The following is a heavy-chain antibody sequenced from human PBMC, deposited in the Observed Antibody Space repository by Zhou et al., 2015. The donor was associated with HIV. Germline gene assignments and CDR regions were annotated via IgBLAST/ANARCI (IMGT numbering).Heavy chain of an antibody. J-gene: IGHJ6*02. V-gene: IGHV1-69*06. D-gene: IGHD2-15*01. CDR3: AREGLSDV. CDR2: IIPVLGTT. CDR1: GGTFNTYE. Sequence: QVQLVQSGAEVKKPGSSVKVSCKASGGTFNTYEMSWVRQAPGQGLEWMGGIIPVLGTTHYAQRFQGRVSITADRSTSTAYVELRSLTSEDTAVYYCAREGLSDVWGQGTTVTVSS.